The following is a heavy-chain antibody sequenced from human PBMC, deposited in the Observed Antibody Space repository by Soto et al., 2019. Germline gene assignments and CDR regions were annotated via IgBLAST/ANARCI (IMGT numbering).Heavy chain of an antibody. CDR3: ARWVGATSFDY. CDR2: IYYSGST. CDR1: GGSISSGGYY. Sequence: QVQLQESGPGLVKPSQTLSLTCTVSGGSISSGGYYWSWIRQHPGKGLEWIGYIYYSGSTYSNPSLNRRFSLSVDTSKIQFSLKLSSVTAAHTAVYYFARWVGATSFDYWGQGTLVTVSS. J-gene: IGHJ4*02. V-gene: IGHV4-31*03. D-gene: IGHD1-26*01.